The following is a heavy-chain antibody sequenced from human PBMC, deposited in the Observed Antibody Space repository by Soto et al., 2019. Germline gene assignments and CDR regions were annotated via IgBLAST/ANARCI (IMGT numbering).Heavy chain of an antibody. V-gene: IGHV3-30-3*01. J-gene: IGHJ4*02. CDR2: ISHDVTNQ. CDR3: ARGDNFYDSSGYYY. Sequence: GGSLRLSCVASGFTFSNYAMHWVRQTPGKGLEWVAVISHDVTNQYYADSVKGRFTISRDNSKNTLYLQMNSLRAEDTAVYYCARGDNFYDSSGYYYWGQGTLVTVSS. D-gene: IGHD3-22*01. CDR1: GFTFSNYA.